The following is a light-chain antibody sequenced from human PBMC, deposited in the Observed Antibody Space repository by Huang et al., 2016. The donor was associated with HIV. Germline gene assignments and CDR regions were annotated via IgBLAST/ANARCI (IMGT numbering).Light chain of an antibody. CDR2: DAS. V-gene: IGKV3-20*01. Sequence: ELVLTQSPGTLSLSPGERATLSCMASQSVSSNLAWYQQKPGPAHRLLIYDASIRATGIPDRFSGGGAGTDFTLTISRLEPEDFALYYCQQYGSSPITFGQGTRLDIK. CDR3: QQYGSSPIT. J-gene: IGKJ5*01. CDR1: QSVSSN.